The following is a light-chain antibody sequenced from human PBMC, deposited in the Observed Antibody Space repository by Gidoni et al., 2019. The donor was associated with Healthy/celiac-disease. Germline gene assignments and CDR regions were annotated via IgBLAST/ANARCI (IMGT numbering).Light chain of an antibody. Sequence: QSVLTQPPSASGTPGQRVTISCSGSSSNIGSNYVYWYQQLPGTAPKLLIYRNNQRPSGVPDRFSGSKSGTSASLAISGLRSEDGADYYCAAWDDSFWVFGGGTKLTVL. J-gene: IGLJ3*02. V-gene: IGLV1-47*01. CDR3: AAWDDSFWV. CDR1: SSNIGSNY. CDR2: RNN.